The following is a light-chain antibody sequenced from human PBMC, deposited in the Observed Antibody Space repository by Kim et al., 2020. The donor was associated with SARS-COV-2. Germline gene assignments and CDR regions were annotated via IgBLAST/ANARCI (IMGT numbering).Light chain of an antibody. V-gene: IGKV3-15*01. Sequence: SPGERATLFCRASQSVGSTLAWYQQKPGQAPRLLIFDASSRATGVPTRFSGSGSGTEFTLTLSGLQSEDFAIYYCQQYSNWPPYTFGQGTKLEI. CDR3: QQYSNWPPYT. CDR1: QSVGST. CDR2: DAS. J-gene: IGKJ2*01.